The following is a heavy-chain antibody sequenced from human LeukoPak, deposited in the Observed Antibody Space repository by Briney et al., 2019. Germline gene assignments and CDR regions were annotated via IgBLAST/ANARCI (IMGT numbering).Heavy chain of an antibody. Sequence: GGSLRLSCAASGFTVSSFAMSWVRQAPGKGLEWVSVFTTGANYTYYADSVKGRFTMTRDNSKNTILLQLNNVRADDTAVYFWAKAQGAWYYFDSWGQGTLVTVSS. CDR2: FTTGANYT. CDR3: AKAQGAWYYFDS. J-gene: IGHJ4*02. CDR1: GFTVSSFA. D-gene: IGHD6-13*01. V-gene: IGHV3-23*03.